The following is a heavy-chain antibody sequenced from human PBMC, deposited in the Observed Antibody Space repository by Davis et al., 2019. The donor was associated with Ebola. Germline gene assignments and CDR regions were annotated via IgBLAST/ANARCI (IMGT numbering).Heavy chain of an antibody. V-gene: IGHV3-30*04. CDR3: SDGDYSV. CDR1: GFTFSSYA. Sequence: GESLKISCAASGFTFSSYAMHWVRQAPGKGLEWVAVISYDGSNKYYADSVKGRFTISRDNSKNTLYLQMNSLRAEDTAVYYCSDGDYSVWGQGTLVTVSS. D-gene: IGHD4-17*01. J-gene: IGHJ4*02. CDR2: ISYDGSNK.